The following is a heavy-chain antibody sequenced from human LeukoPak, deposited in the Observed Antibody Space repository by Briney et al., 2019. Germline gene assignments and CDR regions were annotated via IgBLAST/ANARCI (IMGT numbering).Heavy chain of an antibody. V-gene: IGHV3-23*01. CDR3: AKADLSVVVTAGQDY. J-gene: IGHJ4*02. CDR2: ISGSGGST. Sequence: PGGSLRLSCAASGFTFSSYAMSWVRQAPGKGLEWVSAISGSGGSTYYADSVKGRFTISRDNSKNTLYLQMNSLRAEDTAVYYCAKADLSVVVTAGQDYWGQGTLVTVSS. D-gene: IGHD2-21*02. CDR1: GFTFSSYA.